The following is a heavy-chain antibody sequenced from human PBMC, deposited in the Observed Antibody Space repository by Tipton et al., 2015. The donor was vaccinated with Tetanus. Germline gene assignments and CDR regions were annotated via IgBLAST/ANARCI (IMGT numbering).Heavy chain of an antibody. Sequence: TLSLTCTVTGASVSSDGYYWSWVRQPPGQRPEWIGYIYHTGPANYNPSLKSRVTISVDTSKNQLSLKLSSMTAADTAVYYCARHRAQWGLLFWSQGALVTVSS. CDR3: ARHRAQWGLLF. D-gene: IGHD1-26*01. J-gene: IGHJ4*02. CDR2: IYHTGPA. CDR1: GASVSSDGYY. V-gene: IGHV4-61*08.